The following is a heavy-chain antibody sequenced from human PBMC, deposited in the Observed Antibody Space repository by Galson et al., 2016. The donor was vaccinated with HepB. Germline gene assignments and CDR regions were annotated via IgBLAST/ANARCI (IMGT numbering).Heavy chain of an antibody. CDR1: GFTVSSNY. CDR3: ARGVYGDHGWFDY. V-gene: IGHV3-66*02. CDR2: IYSGGNI. D-gene: IGHD4-17*01. Sequence: SLRLSCAASGFTVSSNYMTWVRQAPGKGLEWVSVIYSGGNIYYTDSAKGRFTISRDNSKNALFLQMNTLRTEDTAVYYCARGVYGDHGWFDYWGQGTLVSVSS. J-gene: IGHJ4*02.